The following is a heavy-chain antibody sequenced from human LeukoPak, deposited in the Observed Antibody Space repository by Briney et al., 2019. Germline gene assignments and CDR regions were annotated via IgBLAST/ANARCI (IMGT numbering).Heavy chain of an antibody. CDR3: ARGTYYSGSGPGSWFDP. CDR1: GFSVSDYY. J-gene: IGHJ5*02. V-gene: IGHV3-11*01. CDR2: ISKKTAI. D-gene: IGHD3-10*01. Sequence: DPGGSLRLSCAASGFSVSDYYMNWIRQSPGKGLEWVSHISKKTAIEYADSVKGRFTISRDNANNLLLLQMDSLRPEDTGVYYCARGTYYSGSGPGSWFDPWGRGTPVTVSS.